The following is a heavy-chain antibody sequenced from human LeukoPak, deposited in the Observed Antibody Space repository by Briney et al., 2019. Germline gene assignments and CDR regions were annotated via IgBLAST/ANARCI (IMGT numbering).Heavy chain of an antibody. CDR1: GGSISSYY. CDR3: ARDHYQYQLHMYYFDY. J-gene: IGHJ4*02. CDR2: IYTSGST. D-gene: IGHD2-2*01. Sequence: TSETLSLTCTVSGGSISSYYWSWIRQPAGKGLEWIGRIYTSGSTNYNPSLKSRVTMSVDTSKNQFSLKLSSVTAADTAVYYCARDHYQYQLHMYYFDYWGQGTLVTVSS. V-gene: IGHV4-4*07.